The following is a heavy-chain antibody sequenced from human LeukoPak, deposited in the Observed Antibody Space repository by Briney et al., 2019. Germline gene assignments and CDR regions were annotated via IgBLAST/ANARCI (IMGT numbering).Heavy chain of an antibody. J-gene: IGHJ4*02. CDR3: ARERNYYDSSGQPRVY. CDR1: GFTFSSYS. V-gene: IGHV3-21*01. CDR2: ISSSSSYI. Sequence: GGSLRLSCAASGFTFSSYSMNWVRQAPGEGLEWVSSISSSSSYIYYADSVKGRFTISRDNAKNSLYLQMNSLRAEDTAVCYCARERNYYDSSGQPRVYWGQGTLVTVSS. D-gene: IGHD3-22*01.